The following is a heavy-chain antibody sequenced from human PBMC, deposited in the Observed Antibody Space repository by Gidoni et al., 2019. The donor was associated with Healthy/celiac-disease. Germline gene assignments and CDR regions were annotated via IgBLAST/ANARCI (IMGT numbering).Heavy chain of an antibody. CDR1: VFSLSNARMG. J-gene: IGHJ6*02. CDR2: IFSNDEK. Sequence: QVTLKDSGPVLVKPTETLTLTCTVSVFSLSNARMGVSWIRQPPVKALEWLAHIFSNDEKSYSTSLKSRLTISKDTSKSQVVLTMTNMDPVDTATYYCARRYYYDSSGYYYEYGMDVWGQGTTVTVSS. V-gene: IGHV2-26*01. D-gene: IGHD3-22*01. CDR3: ARRYYYDSSGYYYEYGMDV.